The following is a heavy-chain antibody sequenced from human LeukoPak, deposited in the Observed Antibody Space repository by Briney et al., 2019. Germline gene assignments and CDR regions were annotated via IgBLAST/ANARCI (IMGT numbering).Heavy chain of an antibody. CDR1: GFTFSSYA. CDR3: VRYYYDSSGVNWFDP. V-gene: IGHV3-23*01. CDR2: ISGSGGST. Sequence: GGSLRLSCAASGFTFSSYAMSWVRQAPGKGLEWVSAISGSGGSTYYADSVKGRFTISRDNSKNTLYLQMNSLRAEDTAVYYCVRYYYDSSGVNWFDPWGQGTLVTVSS. J-gene: IGHJ5*02. D-gene: IGHD3-22*01.